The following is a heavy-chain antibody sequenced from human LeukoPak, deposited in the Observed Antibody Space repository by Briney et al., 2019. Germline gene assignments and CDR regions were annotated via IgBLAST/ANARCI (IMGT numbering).Heavy chain of an antibody. D-gene: IGHD5-18*01. Sequence: KSSETLSLTCTVSGASISTHSYCWGWIRQPPGKGLEWIASIYYGGNAYYNSSLKSRVTLSVDTSKDQFSLKLSSVTAAGTAVYYCARHYAYSYGYVDHWGQGTLVTVSS. CDR1: GASISTHSYC. V-gene: IGHV4-39*01. J-gene: IGHJ4*02. CDR3: ARHYAYSYGYVDH. CDR2: IYYGGNA.